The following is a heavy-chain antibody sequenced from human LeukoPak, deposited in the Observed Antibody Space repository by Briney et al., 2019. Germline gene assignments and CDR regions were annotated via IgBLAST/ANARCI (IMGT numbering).Heavy chain of an antibody. V-gene: IGHV1-18*01. CDR2: ISAYNGNT. J-gene: IGHJ4*02. Sequence: GASVKVSCKASGYTFTSYGTSWVRQAPGQGLEWMGWISAYNGNTNYAQKLQGRVTMTTDTSTSTAYMELRSLRSDDTAVFYCARYYDSSGYYYEGGTYYFDYWGQGTLVTVSS. CDR3: ARYYDSSGYYYEGGTYYFDY. D-gene: IGHD3-22*01. CDR1: GYTFTSYG.